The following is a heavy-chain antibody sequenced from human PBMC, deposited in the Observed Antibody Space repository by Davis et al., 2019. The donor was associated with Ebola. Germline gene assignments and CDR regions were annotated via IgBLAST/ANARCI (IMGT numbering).Heavy chain of an antibody. V-gene: IGHV4-39*07. CDR3: ARWFGEPSRGDYYYYGMDV. CDR1: GGSISSSSYY. J-gene: IGHJ6*02. CDR2: IYYSGST. D-gene: IGHD3-10*01. Sequence: SETLSLTCTVSGGSISSSSYYWGWIRQPPGKGLEWIGSIYYSGSTNYNPSLKSRVTISVDTSKNQFSLKLSSVTAADTAVYYCARWFGEPSRGDYYYYGMDVWGQGTTVTVPS.